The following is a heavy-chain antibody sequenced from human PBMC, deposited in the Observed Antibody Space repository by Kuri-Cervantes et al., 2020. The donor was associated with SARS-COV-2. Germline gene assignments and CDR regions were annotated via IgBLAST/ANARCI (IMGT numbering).Heavy chain of an antibody. J-gene: IGHJ4*02. CDR1: GASISSSTYY. Sequence: GSLRLSCTVSGASISSSTYYWGWIRQPPGKGLEWIGSIYYTGSTYYNPSLKSRITISVDTSKNQFSLRLNSVTAADTAVYYCARATSYCGGDCYIFDYWGQGTLVTVSS. CDR2: IYYTGST. CDR3: ARATSYCGGDCYIFDY. D-gene: IGHD2-21*01. V-gene: IGHV4-39*07.